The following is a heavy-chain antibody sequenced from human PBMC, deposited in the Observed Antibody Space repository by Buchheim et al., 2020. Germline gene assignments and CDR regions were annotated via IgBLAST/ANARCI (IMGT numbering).Heavy chain of an antibody. Sequence: EVQLVESGGGLVQPGGSLRLSCAASGFSFGNTWMDWVRQAPGKGLEWVANIKEDGSETYYVDSVRGRFTISRDNAKNTLYLQMNSLRAEDTAVYYCARDSPRSFGDYWGQGTL. D-gene: IGHD3-16*01. V-gene: IGHV3-7*01. CDR3: ARDSPRSFGDY. CDR2: IKEDGSET. CDR1: GFSFGNTW. J-gene: IGHJ4*02.